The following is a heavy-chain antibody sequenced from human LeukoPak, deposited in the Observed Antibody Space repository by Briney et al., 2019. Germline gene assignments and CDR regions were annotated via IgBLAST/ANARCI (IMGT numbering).Heavy chain of an antibody. J-gene: IGHJ4*02. Sequence: GRSLRLSCAASGFTFSSYVMHWVRQAPGKGLEWEAVISDDGSNKYYADSVKGRFTISRDNSKNTLYLQMNSLRAEDTAVFYCARETIAAGNGAYFDDWGQGTLVSVSS. D-gene: IGHD6-13*01. CDR1: GFTFSSYV. V-gene: IGHV3-30*04. CDR2: ISDDGSNK. CDR3: ARETIAAGNGAYFDD.